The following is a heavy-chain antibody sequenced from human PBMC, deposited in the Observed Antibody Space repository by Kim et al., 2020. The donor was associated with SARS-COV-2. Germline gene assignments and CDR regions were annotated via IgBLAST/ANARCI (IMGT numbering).Heavy chain of an antibody. J-gene: IGHJ4*02. V-gene: IGHV3-49*02. Sequence: KGRFTISRDDSKSIAYLQMNSLKTEDTAVYYCTRDAYYYGSGSYYSGVDYWGQGTLVTVSS. D-gene: IGHD3-10*01. CDR3: TRDAYYYGSGSYYSGVDY.